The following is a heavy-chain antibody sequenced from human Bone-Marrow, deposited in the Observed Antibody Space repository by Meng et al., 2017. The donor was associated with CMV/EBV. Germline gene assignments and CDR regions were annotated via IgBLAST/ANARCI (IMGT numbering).Heavy chain of an antibody. V-gene: IGHV3-73*01. Sequence: ETLSLTCAASGFTFTGSDVHWVRQASGKGLEWVGRIRTKHNNYATTYGASVKGRFSMSRDDSKNTAYLQMNSLKTEDTAVYYCTRHTSEFGYSDYGPEGYWGQGTLVTVSS. CDR2: IRTKHNNYAT. CDR1: GFTFTGSD. J-gene: IGHJ4*02. D-gene: IGHD5-12*01. CDR3: TRHTSEFGYSDYGPEGY.